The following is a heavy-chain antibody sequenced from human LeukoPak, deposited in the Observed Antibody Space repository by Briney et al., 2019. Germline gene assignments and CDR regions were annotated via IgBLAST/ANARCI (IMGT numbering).Heavy chain of an antibody. V-gene: IGHV3-21*01. D-gene: IGHD5-24*01. CDR3: ARDRDGYKQGAFDI. Sequence: GGSLRLSCAASGFIFSGYNMNWVRQAPGKGLEWVSSISSSSSYTYYADSVKGRFTISRDNAKNSLYLQMDSLRAEDTAVYYCARDRDGYKQGAFDIWGQGTMVTVSS. CDR1: GFIFSGYN. CDR2: ISSSSSYT. J-gene: IGHJ3*02.